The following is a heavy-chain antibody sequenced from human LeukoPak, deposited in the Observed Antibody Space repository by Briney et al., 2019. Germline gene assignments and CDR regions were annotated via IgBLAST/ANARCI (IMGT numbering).Heavy chain of an antibody. Sequence: PGGSLRLSCAASGFTFSSYGFHWVRQAPGKGLEWVTLIWHDGTRENYADSVKGRFTISRDNSKNTLYLQMNSLRAEDTAVYYCARELGLHNWFDPWGQGTLVTVSS. V-gene: IGHV3-33*08. CDR2: IWHDGTRE. J-gene: IGHJ5*02. CDR3: ARELGLHNWFDP. D-gene: IGHD2-15*01. CDR1: GFTFSSYG.